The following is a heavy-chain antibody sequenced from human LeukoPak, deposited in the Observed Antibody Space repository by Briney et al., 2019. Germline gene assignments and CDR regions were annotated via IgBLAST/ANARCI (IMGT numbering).Heavy chain of an antibody. CDR2: IWYDTSNK. CDR3: ARDLAAAGTWFDP. V-gene: IGHV3-33*01. CDR1: GFTFSSYG. J-gene: IGHJ5*02. D-gene: IGHD6-13*01. Sequence: GRSLRLSCAASGFTFSSYGMHWVRQAPGKGLEWVAVIWYDTSNKYYADSVKGRFTISRDNSKNTLYLQMNSLRAEDTAVCYCARDLAAAGTWFDPWGQGTLVTVSS.